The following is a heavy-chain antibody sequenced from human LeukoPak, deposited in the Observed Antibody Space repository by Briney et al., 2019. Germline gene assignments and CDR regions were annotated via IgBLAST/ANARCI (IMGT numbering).Heavy chain of an antibody. CDR1: GGSISSYY. CDR2: IYTRGGT. CDR3: ASGYCGGACQWGGVDM. V-gene: IGHV4-4*07. D-gene: IGHD2-21*02. Sequence: SETLSLTCAVSGGSISSYYWSWIRQPARKGLGWIGRIYTRGGTNYNPSLKSRVTMSVDTSKNQFSMKLSSVTAADTDVYSSASGYCGGACQWGGVDMWGQGKMVTVSS. J-gene: IGHJ3*02.